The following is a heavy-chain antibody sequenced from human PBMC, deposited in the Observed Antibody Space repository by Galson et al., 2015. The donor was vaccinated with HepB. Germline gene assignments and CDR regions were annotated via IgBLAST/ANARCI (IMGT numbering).Heavy chain of an antibody. CDR3: AREPETDRGSTYSYDS. D-gene: IGHD2-21*01. CDR2: LYRGVHT. CDR1: GFTISDNY. J-gene: IGHJ4*02. Sequence: LRLSCSASGFTISDNYFRWARHAPGKALEWVSVLYRGVHTHYADSVKARFTVFRDTTTTTIYLQMHSLRAKDTAIYSCAREPETDRGSTYSYDSWGQGTVVTVSS. V-gene: IGHV3-66*02.